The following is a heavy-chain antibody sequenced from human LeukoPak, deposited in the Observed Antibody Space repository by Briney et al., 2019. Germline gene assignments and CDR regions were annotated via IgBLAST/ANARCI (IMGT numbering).Heavy chain of an antibody. D-gene: IGHD7-27*01. CDR2: ISSSGSTI. CDR1: GFTFSDYY. J-gene: IGHJ4*02. CDR3: ARLGTYFDY. V-gene: IGHV3-11*01. Sequence: PXGSXXLSCAASGFTFSDYYMSRIRXAPGKGLEWVSYISSSGSTIYYADSVKGRFTISRDNAKNSLYLQMNSLRAEDTAVYYCARLGTYFDYWGQGTLVTVSS.